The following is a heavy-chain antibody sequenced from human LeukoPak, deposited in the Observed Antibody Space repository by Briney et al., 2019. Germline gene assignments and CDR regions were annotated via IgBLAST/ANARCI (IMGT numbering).Heavy chain of an antibody. CDR3: ANEGVEYSYGSGFDY. CDR2: ISGSGGST. D-gene: IGHD5-18*01. CDR1: GFTFSSYA. V-gene: IGHV3-23*01. J-gene: IGHJ4*02. Sequence: GGSLRLSCAASGFTFSSYAMSWVRQAPGKGLEWVSAISGSGGSTYYADSVKGRFTISRDNSKNTLYLQMNSLRAEDTAVYYCANEGVEYSYGSGFDYWGQGTLVTVSS.